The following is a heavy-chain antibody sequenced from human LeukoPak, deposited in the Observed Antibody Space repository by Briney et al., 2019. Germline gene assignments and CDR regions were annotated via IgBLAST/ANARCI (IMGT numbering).Heavy chain of an antibody. D-gene: IGHD3-9*01. CDR3: AKETTTVLRYFDWSPDAFDI. CDR1: GFTFSSYG. Sequence: GGSLRLSCAASGFTFSSYGMHWVRQAPGKGLEWVAVISHDGSNKYCADSVKGRFTISRDNSKNTLYLQMNSLRAEDTAVYYCAKETTTVLRYFDWSPDAFDIWGQGTMVTVSS. CDR2: ISHDGSNK. J-gene: IGHJ3*02. V-gene: IGHV3-30*18.